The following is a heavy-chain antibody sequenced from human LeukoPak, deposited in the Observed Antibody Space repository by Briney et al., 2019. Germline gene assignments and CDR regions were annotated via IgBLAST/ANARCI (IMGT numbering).Heavy chain of an antibody. CDR3: AKVFPLVSSDSYQGRGGYYFDN. CDR2: ISGSGGST. Sequence: GGSLRLSFAGSGFTFSSCGMSWVRQAPGKGLEWVTAISGSGGSTYYADSVKGRFTISRDNSKNTLYLQMNSLRAEDTAVYYCAKVFPLVSSDSYQGRGGYYFDNWGQGTLVPVSS. D-gene: IGHD3-22*01. J-gene: IGHJ4*02. V-gene: IGHV3-23*01. CDR1: GFTFSSCG.